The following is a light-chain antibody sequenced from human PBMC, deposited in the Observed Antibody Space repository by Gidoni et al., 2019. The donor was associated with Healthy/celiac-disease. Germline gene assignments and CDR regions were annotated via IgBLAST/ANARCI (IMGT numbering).Light chain of an antibody. Sequence: EIVVTQSPLSLPVTHGEPASISCRSSQSLLPSNGYNYLEWYLQKPGQSPQLRIYSGSNRAAGVPDRCSGSGAGTDFTLKISRVEAEDVGVYYCRQALQTPFTFGPGTKVDIK. CDR3: RQALQTPFT. CDR2: SGS. J-gene: IGKJ3*01. CDR1: QSLLPSNGYNY. V-gene: IGKV2-28*01.